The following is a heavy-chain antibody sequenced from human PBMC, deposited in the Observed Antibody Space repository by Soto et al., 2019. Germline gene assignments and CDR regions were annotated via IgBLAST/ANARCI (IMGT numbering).Heavy chain of an antibody. Sequence: SETLSLTCAVYGGSFSGYYWSWIRQPPGKGLEWIGEINHSGSTNYNPSLKSRVTISVDTSKNQFSLKLSSVTAADTAVYYCARGAPRYSSGGTVAATNWGYYYYGMDVWGQGTTVT. CDR2: INHSGST. CDR1: GGSFSGYY. D-gene: IGHD6-25*01. CDR3: ARGAPRYSSGGTVAATNWGYYYYGMDV. J-gene: IGHJ6*02. V-gene: IGHV4-34*01.